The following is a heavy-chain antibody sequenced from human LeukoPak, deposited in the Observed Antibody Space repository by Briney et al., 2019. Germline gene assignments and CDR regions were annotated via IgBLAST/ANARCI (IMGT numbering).Heavy chain of an antibody. CDR3: AKGTSVATTYYYYGMDV. CDR2: ISGSGGST. V-gene: IGHV3-23*01. J-gene: IGHJ6*02. D-gene: IGHD5-12*01. CDR1: GFTFNNYA. Sequence: PGGSLRLSCAASGFTFNNYAMTWVRQAPGKGLAWVSSISGSGGSTYYTDSVKGRFTISRDNSKNTLFLQMNSLRAEDTAVYYCAKGTSVATTYYYYGMDVWGQGTPVTVSS.